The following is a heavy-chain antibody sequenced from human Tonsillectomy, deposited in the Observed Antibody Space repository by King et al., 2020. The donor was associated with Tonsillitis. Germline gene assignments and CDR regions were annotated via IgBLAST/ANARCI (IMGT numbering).Heavy chain of an antibody. J-gene: IGHJ4*02. Sequence: VQLVESGAEVKKPGASVKVSCKASGYTFTSYYMHWVRQAPGQGLEWMGIINPSGGSTSYAQKFQGRVTMTRDTSTSTVYMELSSLRSEDTAVYYCARGSIVGATPYPFDYWGQGTLVTVSS. CDR1: GYTFTSYY. D-gene: IGHD1-26*01. CDR3: ARGSIVGATPYPFDY. V-gene: IGHV1-46*01. CDR2: INPSGGST.